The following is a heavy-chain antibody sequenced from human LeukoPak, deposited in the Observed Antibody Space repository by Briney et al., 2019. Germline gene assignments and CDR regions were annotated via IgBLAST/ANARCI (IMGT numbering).Heavy chain of an antibody. V-gene: IGHV3-11*01. CDR3: SRWRNAKLDY. Sequence: GGSLRLSCAASGFTFSDYYMSWIRQAPGKGLEWVSYISSSGSTIYYTDSVKGRFTISRDNPKNSLYLQMNSLRAEDTAVYYCSRWRNAKLDYWGQGTLVTVSS. CDR1: GFTFSDYY. D-gene: IGHD4-11*01. J-gene: IGHJ4*02. CDR2: ISSSGSTI.